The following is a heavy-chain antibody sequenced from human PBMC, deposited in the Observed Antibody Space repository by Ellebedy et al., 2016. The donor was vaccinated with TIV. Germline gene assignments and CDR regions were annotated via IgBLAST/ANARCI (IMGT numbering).Heavy chain of an antibody. CDR1: GFTFSTYA. Sequence: GESLKISCAASGFTFSTYAMHSVRQAPGKGLEWVALISYDGSDKYYVDSVKGRFTISRDNSKNTLYLQLNSLRPEDTAVYYCARDLGYSSTWDLSGYWGQGTLVTVSS. V-gene: IGHV3-30-3*01. D-gene: IGHD6-13*01. J-gene: IGHJ4*02. CDR2: ISYDGSDK. CDR3: ARDLGYSSTWDLSGY.